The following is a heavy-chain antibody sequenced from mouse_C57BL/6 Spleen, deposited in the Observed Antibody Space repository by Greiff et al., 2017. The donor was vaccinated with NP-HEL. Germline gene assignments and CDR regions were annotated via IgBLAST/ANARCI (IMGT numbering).Heavy chain of an antibody. CDR3: ARAIYDGYHYWYFDV. J-gene: IGHJ1*03. Sequence: VQLQQSGPELVKPGASVKISCKASGYSFTGYYMNWVKQSPEKGLEWIGEINPSTGGTTYNQKFKAKATLTVDKSSSTAYMQLKSLTSEDSAVYYCARAIYDGYHYWYFDVWGTGTTVTVSS. CDR1: GYSFTGYY. CDR2: INPSTGGT. D-gene: IGHD2-3*01. V-gene: IGHV1-42*01.